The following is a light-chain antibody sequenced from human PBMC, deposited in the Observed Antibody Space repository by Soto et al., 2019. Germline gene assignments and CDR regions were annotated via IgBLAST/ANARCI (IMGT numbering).Light chain of an antibody. J-gene: IGKJ4*01. V-gene: IGKV1-8*01. CDR3: QQSYSTPLT. CDR1: QGISSY. CDR2: AAS. Sequence: AIRMTQSPSSFSSSTGDRVTITCRASQGISSYLAWYQQKPGKAPKLLIYAASSLQSGVPSRFSGSGSGTDFTLTISSLQTEDFATYYCQQSYSTPLTFGGGTKVDIK.